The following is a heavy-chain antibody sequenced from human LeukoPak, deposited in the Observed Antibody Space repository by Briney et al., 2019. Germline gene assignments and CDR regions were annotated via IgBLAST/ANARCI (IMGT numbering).Heavy chain of an antibody. J-gene: IGHJ5*02. V-gene: IGHV3-21*01. D-gene: IGHD2-2*01. CDR3: ARGRGYYSSTSCQNWFDP. Sequence: PGGSLRLSCAASGFTFSSYSMNWVRQAPGMGLEWVSSISSSSTYIYYADSVKGRFTISRDNAKNSLYLQMNSLRAEDTAVYYCARGRGYYSSTSCQNWFDPWGQGTLVTVSS. CDR2: ISSSSTYI. CDR1: GFTFSSYS.